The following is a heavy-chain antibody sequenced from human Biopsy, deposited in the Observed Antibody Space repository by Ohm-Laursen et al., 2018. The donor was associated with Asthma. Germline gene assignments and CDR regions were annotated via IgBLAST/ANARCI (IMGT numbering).Heavy chain of an antibody. CDR1: GFAVSRDH. J-gene: IGHJ1*01. D-gene: IGHD3-3*02. V-gene: IGHV3-66*01. Sequence: SLRLSCAASGFAVSRDHMFWVRQAPGKGLEWVSVIYSGGTSHTADSVRGRFTISRDNAKNSLYLQMNSLRAEDTAVYYCARTSHFWSPYHAEHYQLWGQGTLVTVSS. CDR3: ARTSHFWSPYHAEHYQL. CDR2: IYSGGTS.